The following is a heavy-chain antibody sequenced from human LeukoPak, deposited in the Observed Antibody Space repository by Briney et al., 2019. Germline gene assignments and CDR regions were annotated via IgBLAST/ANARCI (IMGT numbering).Heavy chain of an antibody. J-gene: IGHJ4*02. V-gene: IGHV3-66*01. CDR1: EFNVSSNY. CDR3: AREGPRGNSQFDY. Sequence: PGGSLRLSCTASEFNVSSNYISWIRQAPGGRLEWLSVIYYNGITFYSDSVKGRFTISRDTSKNTVYLQMNSLRGEDTAVYYCAREGPRGNSQFDYWGQGTLVTVSS. D-gene: IGHD2/OR15-2a*01. CDR2: IYYNGIT.